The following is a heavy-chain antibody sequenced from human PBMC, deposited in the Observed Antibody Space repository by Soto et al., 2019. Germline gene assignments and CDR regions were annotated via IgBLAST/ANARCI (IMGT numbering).Heavy chain of an antibody. J-gene: IGHJ4*02. Sequence: PSETLSLTCTVSGGSISSGYYWSWIRQPPGKGLEWIGEINHSGSTNYNPTLKSRVTISVDTSKNQFSLKLSSVTAADTAVYYCASDFVYGSLDYWGQGTLVTVSS. D-gene: IGHD3-10*01. CDR3: ASDFVYGSLDY. CDR2: INHSGST. V-gene: IGHV4-34*01. CDR1: GGSISSGYY.